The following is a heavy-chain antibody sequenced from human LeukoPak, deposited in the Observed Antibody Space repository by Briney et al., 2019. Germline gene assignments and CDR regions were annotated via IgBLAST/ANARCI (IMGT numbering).Heavy chain of an antibody. CDR1: GGTFSSYA. Sequence: VASVKVSCKASGGTFSSYAISWVRQAPGQGLEWMGRIIPIFGTANYAQKFQGRVTITTDASTSTAYMELSSLRSEDTAVYYCARDRDVVVPAAIGYYYYYYMDVWGKGTTVTVSS. D-gene: IGHD2-2*01. CDR3: ARDRDVVVPAAIGYYYYYYMDV. CDR2: IIPIFGTA. J-gene: IGHJ6*03. V-gene: IGHV1-69*05.